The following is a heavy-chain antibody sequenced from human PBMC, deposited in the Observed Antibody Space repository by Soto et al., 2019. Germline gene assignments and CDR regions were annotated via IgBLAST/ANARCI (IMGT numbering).Heavy chain of an antibody. CDR1: GGTFSSYA. Sequence: ASVKVSCKASGGTFSSYAISWVRQAPGQGLEWMGGIIPIFGTANYAQKFQGRVTITADESTSTAYMELSSLRSEDTAVYYCAILGTYYFDNSDNYFDFWGQGTLVTVSS. CDR2: IIPIFGTA. CDR3: AILGTYYFDNSDNYFDF. V-gene: IGHV1-69*13. D-gene: IGHD3-22*01. J-gene: IGHJ4*02.